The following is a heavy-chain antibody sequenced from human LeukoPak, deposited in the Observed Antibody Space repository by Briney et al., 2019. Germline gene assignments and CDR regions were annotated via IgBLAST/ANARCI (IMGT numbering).Heavy chain of an antibody. V-gene: IGHV3-23*01. J-gene: IGHJ6*02. CDR1: GFTFSSYA. CDR3: AISSPRRYGMDV. Sequence: GGSLRLSCAASGFTFSSYAMSWVRQAPGKGLEWVSAISGSGGSTYYADSVKGRFTISRDNSKNALYLQMNSLRAEDTAVYYCAISSPRRYGMDVWGQGTTVTVSS. CDR2: ISGSGGST.